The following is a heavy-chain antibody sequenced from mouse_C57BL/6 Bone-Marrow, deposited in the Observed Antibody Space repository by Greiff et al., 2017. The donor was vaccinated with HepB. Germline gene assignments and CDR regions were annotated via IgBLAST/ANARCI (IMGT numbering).Heavy chain of an antibody. Sequence: QVQLQQPGAELVMPGASVKLSCKASGYTFTSYWMHWVKQRPGQGLEWIGEIDPSDSYTNYNQKFKCKATLTVDKSSSTAYMQLSSLTSEDSAVYCCARRYGYDRGFAYWGQGTVVTVSA. CDR2: IDPSDSYT. CDR1: GYTFTSYW. J-gene: IGHJ3*01. D-gene: IGHD2-2*01. CDR3: ARRYGYDRGFAY. V-gene: IGHV1-69*01.